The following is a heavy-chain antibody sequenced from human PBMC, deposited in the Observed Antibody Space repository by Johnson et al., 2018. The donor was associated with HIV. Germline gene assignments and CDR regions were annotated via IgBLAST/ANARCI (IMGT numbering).Heavy chain of an antibody. CDR2: ISYDGSDK. CDR3: ARGRFPEYIDIASGAFDI. D-gene: IGHD5-12*01. J-gene: IGHJ3*02. Sequence: QMLLVESGGGVVQPGRSLRLSCAASGFTFTTYAMHWVRQAPGKGLEWVAVISYDGSDKYYVDSVKGRFTISRDNVQNSLSLQMNSLRPEDTAVYYCARGRFPEYIDIASGAFDIWGQGTMVTVSS. V-gene: IGHV3-30*04. CDR1: GFTFTTYA.